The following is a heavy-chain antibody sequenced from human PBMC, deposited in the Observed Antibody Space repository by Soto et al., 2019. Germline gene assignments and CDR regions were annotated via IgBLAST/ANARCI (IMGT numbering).Heavy chain of an antibody. Sequence: RTPRICRAASGFPVRIVAMSWVRQSPGKGLEWVSTISGSGGSTYYADAVKGRFTISRDNSMGTLYLQMKSLRVEDTAIYYCAKEVSLGSTVAIVYSGKGALVSVFS. J-gene: IGHJ4*02. CDR2: ISGSGGST. D-gene: IGHD4-17*01. CDR3: AKEVSLGSTVAIVY. CDR1: GFPVRIVA. V-gene: IGHV3-23*01.